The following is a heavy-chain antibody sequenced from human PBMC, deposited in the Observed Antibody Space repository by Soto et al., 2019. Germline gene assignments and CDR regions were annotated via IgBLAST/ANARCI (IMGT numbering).Heavy chain of an antibody. Sequence: QVQLVQSGAEVKKPGSSVNVSCKTSGGTFGNTAVTWVRQAPGQGLEWMGGIVPMFGTANYAQKFQGRVTITADESTNTAYMELRSLRSDDTAVYYCARDGDPGYTFWSDPLGGGRFDPWGQGTLVTVSS. D-gene: IGHD3-3*01. CDR2: IVPMFGTA. CDR3: ARDGDPGYTFWSDPLGGGRFDP. V-gene: IGHV1-69*12. CDR1: GGTFGNTA. J-gene: IGHJ5*02.